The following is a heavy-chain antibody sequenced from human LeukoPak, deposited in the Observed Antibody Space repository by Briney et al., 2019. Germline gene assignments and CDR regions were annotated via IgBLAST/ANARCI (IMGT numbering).Heavy chain of an antibody. J-gene: IGHJ4*02. D-gene: IGHD5-12*01. Sequence: SETLSLTCTVSGGSISSYYWSWIRQPAGKGLQWIGRIYTSGSTYYNPSLKSRVTISVDTSKNQFSLKLSSVTAADTAVYYCARRRKDGYDFDYWGQGTLVTVSS. V-gene: IGHV4-4*07. CDR2: IYTSGST. CDR1: GGSISSYY. CDR3: ARRRKDGYDFDY.